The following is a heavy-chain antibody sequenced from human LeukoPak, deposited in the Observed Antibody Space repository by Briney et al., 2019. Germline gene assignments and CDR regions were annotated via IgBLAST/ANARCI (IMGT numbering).Heavy chain of an antibody. CDR2: IYSGGST. D-gene: IGHD2-2*01. J-gene: IGHJ4*02. CDR3: ARIYGSSSSFLDY. Sequence: PGGSLRLSCAASGFTVSSNYMSWVRQAPGKGLEWVSVIYSGGSTYYADSVKGRFTISRDNSKNTLYLQMNSLRAEDTAVYYCARIYGSSSSFLDYWGQGTLVTVSS. V-gene: IGHV3-53*01. CDR1: GFTVSSNY.